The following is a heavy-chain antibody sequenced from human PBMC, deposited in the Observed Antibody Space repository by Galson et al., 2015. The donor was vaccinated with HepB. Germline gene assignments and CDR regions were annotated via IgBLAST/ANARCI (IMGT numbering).Heavy chain of an antibody. V-gene: IGHV3-23*01. CDR1: GFTFSSYA. D-gene: IGHD3-10*01. CDR2: ISGSGGST. Sequence: SLRLSCAASGFTFSSYAMVWVRQAPGKGLEWVSAISGSGGSTYYADSVKGRFTISRDNSKNTLYLQMNSLRAEDTAVYYCATFLWFGELYYGMDVWGQGTTVTVSS. J-gene: IGHJ6*02. CDR3: ATFLWFGELYYGMDV.